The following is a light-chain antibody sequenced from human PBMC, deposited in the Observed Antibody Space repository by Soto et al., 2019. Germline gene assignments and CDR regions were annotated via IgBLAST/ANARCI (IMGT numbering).Light chain of an antibody. J-gene: IGKJ1*01. CDR3: QQYGTSLPWT. CDR2: GAS. CDR1: QSVSSNY. Sequence: EIVLTQSPGTLSLSPGERATLSCRASQSVSSNYLAWYQQKLGQAPRLLIYGASSRATGIPDRFSGSGSGTDFTLTISRREPEDFAVYYCQQYGTSLPWTFGQGTKVESK. V-gene: IGKV3-20*01.